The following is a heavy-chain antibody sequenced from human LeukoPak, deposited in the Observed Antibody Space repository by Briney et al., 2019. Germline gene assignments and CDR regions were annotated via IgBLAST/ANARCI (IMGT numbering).Heavy chain of an antibody. CDR2: INPNSGGT. J-gene: IGHJ5*02. CDR1: GYTFTGYY. CDR3: AILGYCSSTSCYWSWFDP. D-gene: IGHD2-2*01. V-gene: IGHV1-2*02. Sequence: ASVKVSCKACGYTFTGYYMHWVRQAPGQGLEWMGWINPNSGGTNYAQKFQGRVTMTRDTSISTAYMELSRLRSDDTAVYYCAILGYCSSTSCYWSWFDPWGQGTLVTVSS.